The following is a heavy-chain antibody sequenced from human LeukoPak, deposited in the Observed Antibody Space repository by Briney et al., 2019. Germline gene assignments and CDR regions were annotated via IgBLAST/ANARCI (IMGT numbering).Heavy chain of an antibody. V-gene: IGHV4-34*01. J-gene: IGHJ4*02. Sequence: PSETLSLTCAIYGGSFSSYYWSWIRQPPGKGLEWIGEINHSGSTNYSPSLKSRVTMSVDTSKNHFSLKLSSVTAADTAVYYCARVYYLKYFDYWGQGTLVTVSS. D-gene: IGHD3-10*01. CDR2: INHSGST. CDR3: ARVYYLKYFDY. CDR1: GGSFSSYY.